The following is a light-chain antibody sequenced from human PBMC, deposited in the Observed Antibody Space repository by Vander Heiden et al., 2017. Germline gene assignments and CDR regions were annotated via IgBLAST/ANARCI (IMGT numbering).Light chain of an antibody. CDR1: STDVGGYNY. J-gene: IGLJ1*01. Sequence: QSALTPPAPVSGSPGQSITISCTGTSTDVGGYNYVSWYQQHPGKAPKLMIYEVSNRPSGVSKRCSGSKSGNTASLTISGLQAENEADYYCSSYTSSSTYVFGTGTKVTVL. CDR2: EVS. V-gene: IGLV2-14*01. CDR3: SSYTSSSTYV.